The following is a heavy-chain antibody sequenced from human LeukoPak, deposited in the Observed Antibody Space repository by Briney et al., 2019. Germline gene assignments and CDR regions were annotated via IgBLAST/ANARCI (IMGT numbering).Heavy chain of an antibody. CDR3: AKSGSSGTKAGFHY. D-gene: IGHD1-26*01. J-gene: IGHJ4*02. Sequence: PGGSLRLSCAASGFIFSSYTMSWVRQAPGKGLEWVSSISGSGGTIYYADSVKGRFTISRDYSKNTLYLQMNSLRAEDTAIYYCAKSGSSGTKAGFHYWGQGTLVPVSS. CDR1: GFIFSSYT. CDR2: ISGSGGTI. V-gene: IGHV3-23*01.